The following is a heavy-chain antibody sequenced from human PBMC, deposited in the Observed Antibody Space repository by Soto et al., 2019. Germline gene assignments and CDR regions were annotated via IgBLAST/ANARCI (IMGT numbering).Heavy chain of an antibody. Sequence: QVQLVQSGAEVKKPGSSVKVSCKASGGSFSSYSINWVRRAPGQGLEWMGEIIPIFGTANYAQKFQGRVTITADEYTSTAYMELSSLISEDTAVYYCARDGGRHSGGIDYWGQGTLVTVSS. CDR2: IIPIFGTA. V-gene: IGHV1-69*01. CDR1: GGSFSSYS. J-gene: IGHJ4*02. CDR3: ARDGGRHSGGIDY. D-gene: IGHD1-26*01.